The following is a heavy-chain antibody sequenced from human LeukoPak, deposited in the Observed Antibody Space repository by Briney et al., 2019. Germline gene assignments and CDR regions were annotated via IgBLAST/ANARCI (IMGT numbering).Heavy chain of an antibody. J-gene: IGHJ4*02. CDR1: GFTFSSYS. CDR3: AREITSGWYSDY. CDR2: ISSSSSYI. Sequence: PGGSLRLSCAASGFTFSSYSMNWVRQAPGKGLEWVSSISSSSSYIYYADSVKGRFTISRDNAKNSLYLQMNSLRAEDTAVYYCAREITSGWYSDYWGQGTLVTVSS. D-gene: IGHD6-19*01. V-gene: IGHV3-21*01.